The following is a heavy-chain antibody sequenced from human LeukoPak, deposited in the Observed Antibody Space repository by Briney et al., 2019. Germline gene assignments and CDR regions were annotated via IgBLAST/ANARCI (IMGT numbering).Heavy chain of an antibody. D-gene: IGHD3-16*01. CDR3: AKDRDDYVWGSYLGAFDI. Sequence: GGSLRLSCTASGFTFVNYAMSWVRQAPGKGLEWVSAISGGGGTTYYADSVKGRFTISRDNSKNTLYLQMNSLRAEDTAVFYCAKDRDDYVWGSYLGAFDIWGQGTMVTVSS. CDR1: GFTFVNYA. J-gene: IGHJ3*02. CDR2: ISGGGGTT. V-gene: IGHV3-23*01.